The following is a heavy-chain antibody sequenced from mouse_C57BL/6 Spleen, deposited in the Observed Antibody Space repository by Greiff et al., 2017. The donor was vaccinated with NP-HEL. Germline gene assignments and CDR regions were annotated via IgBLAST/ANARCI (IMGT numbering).Heavy chain of an antibody. CDR1: GFTFSDYG. CDR2: ISSGSSTI. CDR3: ARGAYYYGSRFAY. Sequence: EVMLVESGGGLVKPGGSLKLSCAASGFTFSDYGMHWVRQAPEKGLEWVAYISSGSSTIYYADTVKGRFTISRDNAKNTLFLKMTSLRSEDTAMYYCARGAYYYGSRFAYWGQGTLVTVSA. J-gene: IGHJ3*01. V-gene: IGHV5-17*01. D-gene: IGHD1-1*01.